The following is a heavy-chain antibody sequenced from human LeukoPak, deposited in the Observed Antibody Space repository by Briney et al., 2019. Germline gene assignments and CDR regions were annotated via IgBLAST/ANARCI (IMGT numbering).Heavy chain of an antibody. CDR3: ARLRGPTITIFGVVPRWFDP. Sequence: SVKVSGKASGGTFSSYAISWVRQAPGQGLEWMGGIIPIFGTANYAQKFQGRVTITADESTSTAYMELSSLRSEDTAVYYCARLRGPTITIFGVVPRWFDPWGQGTLVTVSS. CDR1: GGTFSSYA. J-gene: IGHJ5*02. V-gene: IGHV1-69*13. CDR2: IIPIFGTA. D-gene: IGHD3-3*01.